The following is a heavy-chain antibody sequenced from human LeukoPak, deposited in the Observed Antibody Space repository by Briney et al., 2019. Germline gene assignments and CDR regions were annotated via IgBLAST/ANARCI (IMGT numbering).Heavy chain of an antibody. CDR3: ARDARGSSYMDV. Sequence: SETLSLTCTVSGGSVSFYYWSWIRQPPGKGLEWIGYIYYSGSTNYNPSLKSRVTISVDTSKNQFSPKVSSVTAADTAVYYCARDARGSSYMDVWGQGTTVTVSS. V-gene: IGHV4-59*02. CDR2: IYYSGST. CDR1: GGSVSFYY. J-gene: IGHJ6*02. D-gene: IGHD3-10*01.